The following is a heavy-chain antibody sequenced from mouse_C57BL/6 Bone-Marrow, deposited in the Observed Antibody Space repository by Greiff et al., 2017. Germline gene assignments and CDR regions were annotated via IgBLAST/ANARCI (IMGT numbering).Heavy chain of an antibody. V-gene: IGHV1-82*01. CDR3: ARKIYYYGYCDV. J-gene: IGHJ1*03. Sequence: QVQLKESGPELVKPGASVKISCKASGYAFSSSWMNWVKQRPGKGLEWIGRIYPGDGDTNYNGKFKGKATLTADKSSSTAYMQLSSLTSEDSAVYFCARKIYYYGYCDVWGTGTTVTVSS. CDR1: GYAFSSSW. D-gene: IGHD1-1*01. CDR2: IYPGDGDT.